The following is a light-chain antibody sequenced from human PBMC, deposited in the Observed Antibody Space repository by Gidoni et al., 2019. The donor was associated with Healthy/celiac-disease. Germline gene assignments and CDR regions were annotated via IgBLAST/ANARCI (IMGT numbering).Light chain of an antibody. V-gene: IGKV4-1*01. Sequence: DIVMTQSPDSLAVSLGERATINCKSSQSVLYSSNNKNYLAWYQQKPAQPPKLLIYWASTRESGVPARFIGSGSGTDFTLTISSLQAEDVAVYYCQQYYSTPYTFXQXTKLEIK. CDR3: QQYYSTPYT. J-gene: IGKJ2*01. CDR1: QSVLYSSNNKNY. CDR2: WAS.